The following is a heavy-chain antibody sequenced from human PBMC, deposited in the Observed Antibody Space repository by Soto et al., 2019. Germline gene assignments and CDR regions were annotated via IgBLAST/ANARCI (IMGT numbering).Heavy chain of an antibody. CDR1: GFTFSSYG. Sequence: QVQLVESGGGVVQPGRSLRLSCAASGFTFSSYGMHWVRQAPGKGLEWVAVISYDGSKKYYADSVKGRFTISRDNSKNTLYLQMNSLKVEDTAVYYCARGQQLTLHFDYWGQGTLVTVSS. CDR2: ISYDGSKK. J-gene: IGHJ4*02. V-gene: IGHV3-30*03. CDR3: ARGQQLTLHFDY. D-gene: IGHD6-13*01.